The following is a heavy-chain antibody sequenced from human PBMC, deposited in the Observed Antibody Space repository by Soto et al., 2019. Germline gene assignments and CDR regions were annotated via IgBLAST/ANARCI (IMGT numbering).Heavy chain of an antibody. J-gene: IGHJ5*02. Sequence: ASVKVSCEASGYTFSNYGINWVRQAPGQGLEWMGWISGYNGNTNYAQSLQGRVTLTTDTSTSTAYMELRSLRSDDTAVYYCARDEVPAANWLDPWGQGTLVTVYS. D-gene: IGHD2-2*01. CDR3: ARDEVPAANWLDP. CDR1: GYTFSNYG. CDR2: ISGYNGNT. V-gene: IGHV1-18*01.